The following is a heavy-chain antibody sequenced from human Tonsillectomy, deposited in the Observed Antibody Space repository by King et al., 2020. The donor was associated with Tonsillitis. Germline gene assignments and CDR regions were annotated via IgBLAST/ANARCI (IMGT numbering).Heavy chain of an antibody. J-gene: IGHJ4*02. CDR2: IYYSGST. Sequence: QLQESGPGLVKPSETLSLTCTVSGGSISSSSYYWGWIRQPPGKGLEWIGSIYYSGSTYYNPSLKSRVTISVDTSKNQFSLKLSSVTAADTAVYYCARVRITMVRGVIIAYFDYWGQGTLVTVSS. CDR1: GGSISSSSYY. CDR3: ARVRITMVRGVIIAYFDY. D-gene: IGHD3-10*01. V-gene: IGHV4-39*07.